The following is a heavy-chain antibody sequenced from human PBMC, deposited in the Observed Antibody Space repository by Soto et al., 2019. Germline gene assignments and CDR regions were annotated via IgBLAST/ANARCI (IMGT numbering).Heavy chain of an antibody. V-gene: IGHV3-49*04. CDR3: TRDSDDFWYYYGMDV. Sequence: PGGSLRLSCTASGFTFGDYAMSWVRQAPGKGLEWVGFIRSKAYGGTTEYAASVKGRFTISRDDSKSIAYLQMNSLKTEDTAVYYCTRDSDDFWYYYGMDVWGQGTTVTVSS. J-gene: IGHJ6*02. D-gene: IGHD3-3*01. CDR1: GFTFGDYA. CDR2: IRSKAYGGTT.